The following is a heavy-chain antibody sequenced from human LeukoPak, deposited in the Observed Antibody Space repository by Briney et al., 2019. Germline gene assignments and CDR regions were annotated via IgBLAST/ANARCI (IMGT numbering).Heavy chain of an antibody. CDR1: GFIFSSYS. Sequence: GGSLRLSCAASGFIFSSYSMNWVRQAPGKGLEWVSSISSSSSYIYYADSVKGRFTISRDNAKNSLYLQMNSLRAEDTAVYYCARDFGGGAKYGMDVWGQGTTVTVSS. D-gene: IGHD3-16*01. CDR2: ISSSSSYI. CDR3: ARDFGGGAKYGMDV. J-gene: IGHJ6*02. V-gene: IGHV3-21*01.